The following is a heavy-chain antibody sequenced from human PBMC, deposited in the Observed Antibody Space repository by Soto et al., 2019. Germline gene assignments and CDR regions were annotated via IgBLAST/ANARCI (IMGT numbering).Heavy chain of an antibody. V-gene: IGHV4-59*12. Sequence: SETLSLTCTVSGGSISSYYWSWIRQPPGKGLEWIGYIYYSGSTNYNPSLKSRVTISVDKSKNQFSLKLNSVTAADTAVYYCARDLGLAYAFDIWGRGTMVTVSS. D-gene: IGHD7-27*01. J-gene: IGHJ3*02. CDR1: GGSISSYY. CDR3: ARDLGLAYAFDI. CDR2: IYYSGST.